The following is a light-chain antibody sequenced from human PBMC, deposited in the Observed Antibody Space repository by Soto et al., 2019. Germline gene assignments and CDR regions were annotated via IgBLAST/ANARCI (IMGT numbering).Light chain of an antibody. CDR3: QQSYNTPLT. CDR1: QSISTY. CDR2: AAS. V-gene: IGKV1-39*01. Sequence: DIQMTQSPSSLSSSVGDGVTITCRASQSISTYLNWYQQKPGKAPKLLIFAASSLQSGVPSRFSGSGSGTDFTLTISSLQPEDFATYFCQQSYNTPLTFGGGTKVEIK. J-gene: IGKJ4*01.